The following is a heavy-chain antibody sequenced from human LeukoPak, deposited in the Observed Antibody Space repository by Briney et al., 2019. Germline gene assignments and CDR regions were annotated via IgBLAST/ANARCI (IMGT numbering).Heavy chain of an antibody. J-gene: IGHJ5*02. CDR2: MHHSGST. CDR1: GGSITTRSYY. Sequence: PSETLSLTCTVSGGSITTRSYYWGWIRQPPGKGLEWIGSMHHSGSTYYNPSLKSRVTTSVDTSKNQFSLKLSSVTAADTAVYYCARDPGAYYDSSGYLNWFDPWGRGTLVTVSS. CDR3: ARDPGAYYDSSGYLNWFDP. D-gene: IGHD3-22*01. V-gene: IGHV4-39*07.